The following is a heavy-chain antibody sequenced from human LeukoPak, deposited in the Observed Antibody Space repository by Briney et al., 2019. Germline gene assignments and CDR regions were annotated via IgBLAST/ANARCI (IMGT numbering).Heavy chain of an antibody. V-gene: IGHV4-39*07. Sequence: SETLSLTCTVSGGSISSSSYYWGWIRQPPGKVLEWIGSIYYSGSTNYNPSLQSRVTISVDTSKNQFSLKLSSVTAADTAVYYCAREVAGTTYYYDSWGQGTLVTVSS. CDR1: GGSISSSSYY. CDR3: AREVAGTTYYYDS. CDR2: IYYSGST. J-gene: IGHJ4*02. D-gene: IGHD3-22*01.